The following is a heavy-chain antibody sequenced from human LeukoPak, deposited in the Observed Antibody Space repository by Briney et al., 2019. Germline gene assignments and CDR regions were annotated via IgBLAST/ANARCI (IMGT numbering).Heavy chain of an antibody. J-gene: IGHJ4*02. CDR1: GFSFSSYT. CDR2: ISSSSSYI. CDR3: ARDGRCGGDCYAS. V-gene: IGHV3-21*01. Sequence: PGGSLTLSCAASGFSFSSYTMNWVRQAPGKGLEWVSIISSSSSYIYYAASVKGRFTISRDNAKNALYLQMNSLRVEDTAVYYCARDGRCGGDCYASWGQGALVTVSS. D-gene: IGHD2-21*02.